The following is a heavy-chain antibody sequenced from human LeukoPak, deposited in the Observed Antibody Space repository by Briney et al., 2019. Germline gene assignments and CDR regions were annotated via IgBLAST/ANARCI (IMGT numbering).Heavy chain of an antibody. V-gene: IGHV3-48*02. Sequence: PGGSLRLSCAASGFTFSSYSMNWVRQAPGKGLEWVSYISSSSSTIYYADSVKGRFTISRDNAKNSLYLQMNSLRDDDTAVYYCARDKSPYDYVWGSYRPVDYWGQGTLVTVSS. D-gene: IGHD3-16*02. CDR1: GFTFSSYS. J-gene: IGHJ4*02. CDR3: ARDKSPYDYVWGSYRPVDY. CDR2: ISSSSSTI.